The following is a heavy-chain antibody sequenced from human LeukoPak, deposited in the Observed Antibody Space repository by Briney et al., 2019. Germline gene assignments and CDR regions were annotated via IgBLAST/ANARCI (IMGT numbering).Heavy chain of an antibody. Sequence: GASVKVSCKASGGTFSSYAISWVRQAPGQGLEWMGRIIPIFGTANYAQKFQGRVTITTDESTSTAYMELSSLRSVDTAVYYCARQYSSGWSTPNFDYWGQGTLVTVSS. CDR1: GGTFSSYA. CDR3: ARQYSSGWSTPNFDY. J-gene: IGHJ4*02. V-gene: IGHV1-69*05. D-gene: IGHD6-19*01. CDR2: IIPIFGTA.